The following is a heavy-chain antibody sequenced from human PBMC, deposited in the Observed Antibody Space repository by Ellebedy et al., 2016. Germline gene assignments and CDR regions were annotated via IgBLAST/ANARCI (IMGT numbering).Heavy chain of an antibody. V-gene: IGHV4-59*01. CDR1: GGSISSYY. CDR2: IYYSGST. J-gene: IGHJ4*02. D-gene: IGHD2-21*02. Sequence: GSLRLXXTVSGGSISSYYWSWIRQPPGKGLEWIGYIYYSGSTNYNPSLKSRVTISVDTSKNQFSLKLSSVTAADTAVYYCARFVVVTAIFDYWGQGTLVTVSS. CDR3: ARFVVVTAIFDY.